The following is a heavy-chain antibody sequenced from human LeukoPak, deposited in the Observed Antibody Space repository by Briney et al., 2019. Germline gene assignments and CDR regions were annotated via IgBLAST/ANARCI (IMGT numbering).Heavy chain of an antibody. D-gene: IGHD3-10*01. CDR1: GYDFKRYS. V-gene: IGHV3-48*02. CDR2: ITSSSSSI. Sequence: GGSLRLSGVGSGYDFKRYSMNWVRQAPGKWLDWISYITSSSSSIFYAASVRGRFTISRDNAMNSMYLQMNSLRDEDTAVYYCTRGGSYFEKWGQGSLVTVTS. CDR3: TRGGSYFEK. J-gene: IGHJ4*02.